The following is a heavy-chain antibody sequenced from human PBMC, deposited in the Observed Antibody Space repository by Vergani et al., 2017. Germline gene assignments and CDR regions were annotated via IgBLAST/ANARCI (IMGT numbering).Heavy chain of an antibody. CDR2: INPNSGGT. J-gene: IGHJ4*02. CDR1: GYTFTGYY. D-gene: IGHD4-23*01. Sequence: QVQLVQSGSELKKPGASVKVSCRASGYTFTGYYMHWVRQAPGQGLEWMGWINPNSGGTQYAQKFQGRVTFTRSNSINTAYMELSSLRSEDTAVYYCARGVGGNIRDFDYWGQGTLVTVSS. CDR3: ARGVGGNIRDFDY. V-gene: IGHV1-2*02.